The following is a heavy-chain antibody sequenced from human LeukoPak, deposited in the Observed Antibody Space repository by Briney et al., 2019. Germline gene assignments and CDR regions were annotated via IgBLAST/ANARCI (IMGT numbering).Heavy chain of an antibody. CDR2: IMPIFGTA. CDR3: ARDGDGYSGYDGNY. J-gene: IGHJ4*02. V-gene: IGHV1-69*06. Sequence: SLKVSCKASGGTFSRYAISCVRQAPGHGLEWMGRIMPIFGTANYAQKFQGRVAITADKSTSTAYMELSSLRSEDTAVYYCARDGDGYSGYDGNYWGQGTLVTVSS. D-gene: IGHD5-12*01. CDR1: GGTFSRYA.